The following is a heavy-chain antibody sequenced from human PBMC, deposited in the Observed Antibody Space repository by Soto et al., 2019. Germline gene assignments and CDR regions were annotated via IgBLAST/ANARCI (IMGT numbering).Heavy chain of an antibody. V-gene: IGHV1-8*01. J-gene: IGHJ4*02. D-gene: IGHD4-17*01. CDR2: TNPKSGST. Sequence: QVQLVQSGAEVKKPGASVKVSCKTAGYTFTRYDINWVRQAPGQGLEWMGWTNPKSGSTGSAQKFQGRITMTRDSSISTAYMELNSITSADTSVYYCASTDGDRYSWGQGTLVTVSS. CDR3: ASTDGDRYS. CDR1: GYTFTRYD.